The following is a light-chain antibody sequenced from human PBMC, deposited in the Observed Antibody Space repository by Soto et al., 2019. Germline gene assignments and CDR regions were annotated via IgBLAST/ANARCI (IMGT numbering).Light chain of an antibody. J-gene: IGKJ2*01. CDR1: QSVSSSD. V-gene: IGKV3-20*01. CDR2: GAS. CDR3: QQYGGSPLYT. Sequence: EIVLTQSPGTLSLSPGDRATLSCRASQSVSSSDLAWYQQKPGQAPRLLIYGASTRATGIPDRFSGSGSGIDFTLTISRLEPEDFAVYYCQQYGGSPLYTFGQGTNLEIK.